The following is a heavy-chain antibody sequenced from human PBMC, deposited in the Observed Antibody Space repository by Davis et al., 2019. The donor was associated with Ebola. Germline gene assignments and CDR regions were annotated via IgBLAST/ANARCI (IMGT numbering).Heavy chain of an antibody. CDR2: IKSKTDGGTT. Sequence: GGSLRFSFAAPGFTFTSYSMNWARQAPGKGLEWVGRIKSKTDGGTTDYAAPVKGRFIISRADSKDMLYLQMNGLKTEETAVYYCTKAVLGYWGQGTLVTVSS. CDR3: TKAVLGY. J-gene: IGHJ4*02. CDR1: GFTFTSYS. V-gene: IGHV3-15*07. D-gene: IGHD6-6*01.